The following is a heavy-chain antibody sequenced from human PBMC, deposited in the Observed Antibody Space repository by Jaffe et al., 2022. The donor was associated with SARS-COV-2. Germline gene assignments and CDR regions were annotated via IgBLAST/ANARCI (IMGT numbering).Heavy chain of an antibody. V-gene: IGHV3-30-3*01. CDR3: VRDYKGMYYYDSGASYMPAY. Sequence: QVQLVESGGGVVQPGRSLRLSCAASGFIFSNYVVHWVRQAPGKGLEWVAVTSYDGSKKYYADSVKGRFTISRDNSKNTLYLQMNSLRAGDSAVYYCVRDYKGMYYYDSGASYMPAYWGQGTLVTVSS. D-gene: IGHD3-22*01. J-gene: IGHJ4*02. CDR2: TSYDGSKK. CDR1: GFIFSNYV.